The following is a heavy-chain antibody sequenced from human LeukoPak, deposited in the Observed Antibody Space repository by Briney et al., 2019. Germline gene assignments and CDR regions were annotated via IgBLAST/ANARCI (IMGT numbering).Heavy chain of an antibody. CDR1: GGSISSSYYY. J-gene: IGHJ5*02. D-gene: IGHD3-9*01. CDR3: ARDNSDYDILTGYYFFNWFDP. V-gene: IGHV4-30-4*02. CDR2: IYYSGST. Sequence: PSETLSLTCTVSGGSISSSYYYWGWIRQPPGKGLEWIGYIYYSGSTYYNPFLKSRVTISVDTSKNQFSLKLSSVTAADTAVYYCARDNSDYDILTGYYFFNWFDPWGQGTLVTVSS.